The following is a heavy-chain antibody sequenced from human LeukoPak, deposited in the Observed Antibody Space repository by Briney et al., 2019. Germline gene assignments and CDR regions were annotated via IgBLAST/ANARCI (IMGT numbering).Heavy chain of an antibody. Sequence: ASVKDSSKASGYTFTSSGISGVRRAPGQGLEWMGWISTYTGYSKYAQNLQGRVTMTADTSTSTAYMELSSLRSDDTAVYYCAKNSSSGYSLYWPQGPLVSVSS. CDR3: AKNSSSGYSLY. D-gene: IGHD6-13*01. J-gene: IGHJ4*02. CDR1: GYTFTSSG. CDR2: ISTYTGYS. V-gene: IGHV1-18*01.